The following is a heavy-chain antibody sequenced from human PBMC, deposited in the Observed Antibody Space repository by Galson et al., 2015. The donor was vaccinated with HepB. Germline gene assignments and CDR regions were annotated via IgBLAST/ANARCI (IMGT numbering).Heavy chain of an antibody. V-gene: IGHV3-7*01. J-gene: IGHJ3*01. CDR3: ARDTGSEDAFDV. CDR1: GFTFSSYW. D-gene: IGHD1-26*01. Sequence: SLRLSCAASGFTFSSYWMSWVRQAPGKGLEWVANIKQDGSEKYYADSVKGRFTISRDNAKNSLYLQMNSLRAEDTAVYYCARDTGSEDAFDVWGQGTMVTVSS. CDR2: IKQDGSEK.